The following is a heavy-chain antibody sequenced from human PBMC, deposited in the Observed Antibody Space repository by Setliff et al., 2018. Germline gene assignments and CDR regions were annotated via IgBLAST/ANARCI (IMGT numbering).Heavy chain of an antibody. V-gene: IGHV1-18*01. D-gene: IGHD3-22*01. CDR2: ISPYYGST. CDR1: GYSLTVFG. J-gene: IGHJ4*02. Sequence: VASVKVSCKTSGYSLTVFGISWVRQAPGQGLEWMGWISPYYGSTNYAQKFQGRVTMTTDTSTSTAYMELTSLTSDDTALYYCVRGQGPRTVVAIPFDHWGQGTQVTVSS. CDR3: VRGQGPRTVVAIPFDH.